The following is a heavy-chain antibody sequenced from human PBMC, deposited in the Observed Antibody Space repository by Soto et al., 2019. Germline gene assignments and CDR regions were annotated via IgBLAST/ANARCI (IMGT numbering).Heavy chain of an antibody. Sequence: GGSLRLSCAASGFTFSSYSMNWVRQAPGKGLEWVSYISSSSSTIYYADSVKGRFTISRDNAKNSLYLQMNSLRAEDTAVYYCARALPAITNWGSVEAFDIWGQGTMVTVSS. CDR2: ISSSSSTI. CDR3: ARALPAITNWGSVEAFDI. J-gene: IGHJ3*02. D-gene: IGHD7-27*01. CDR1: GFTFSSYS. V-gene: IGHV3-48*04.